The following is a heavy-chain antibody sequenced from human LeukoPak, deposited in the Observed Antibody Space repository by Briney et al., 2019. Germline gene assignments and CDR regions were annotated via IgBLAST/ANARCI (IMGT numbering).Heavy chain of an antibody. J-gene: IGHJ4*02. CDR2: ISGSGGST. Sequence: GGSLRLSCAASGFTFKRYAMSWVRQAPGKGLEWVSAISGSGGSTYYADSVKGRFTISRDNSKNTLYLQMNSLRAEDTAVYYCAKVRQWLDWGPFDYWGQGTLVTVSS. V-gene: IGHV3-23*01. CDR1: GFTFKRYA. D-gene: IGHD6-19*01. CDR3: AKVRQWLDWGPFDY.